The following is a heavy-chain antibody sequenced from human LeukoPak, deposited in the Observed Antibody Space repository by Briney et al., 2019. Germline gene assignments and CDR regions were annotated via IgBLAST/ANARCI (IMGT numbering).Heavy chain of an antibody. CDR3: ARVSGWFPDY. CDR1: GGSFSGYY. D-gene: IGHD3-10*01. V-gene: IGHV4-34*01. J-gene: IGHJ4*02. Sequence: SETLSLTCAVYGGSFSGYYWSWIRQPPGKGLEWIGEINHSGSTNYNPSLKSRVTISVDTSKNQFSLKLSSVTAADTAVYYCARVSGWFPDYWGQGTLVTVSS. CDR2: INHSGST.